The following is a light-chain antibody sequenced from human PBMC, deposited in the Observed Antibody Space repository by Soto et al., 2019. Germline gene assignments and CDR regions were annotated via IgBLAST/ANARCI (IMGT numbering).Light chain of an antibody. CDR2: DTS. CDR3: LLSYSGALYV. V-gene: IGLV7-46*01. Sequence: QAVVTQEPSLTVSPGGTVTLTCGSSTGAVTSGHYPSWFQQKPGHAPRTLIYDTSNKHSWTPARFSGSLLGGKAALTLSGAQPEDEDEYYCLLSYSGALYVFGTGTKLTVL. CDR1: TGAVTSGHY. J-gene: IGLJ1*01.